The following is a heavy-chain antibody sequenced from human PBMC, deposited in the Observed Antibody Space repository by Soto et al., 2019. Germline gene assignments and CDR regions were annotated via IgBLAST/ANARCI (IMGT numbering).Heavy chain of an antibody. Sequence: SETLSLTCTVSGGSISSYYWDWIRQPPGEGLEWIGYIYYSGTTNYNPSLKSRVTISVDTSKNQFSLKLSSVTAADTAVYYCASTSLAVAGGGWFDPWGQGTLVTVSS. CDR2: IYYSGTT. J-gene: IGHJ5*02. V-gene: IGHV4-59*08. D-gene: IGHD6-19*01. CDR3: ASTSLAVAGGGWFDP. CDR1: GGSISSYY.